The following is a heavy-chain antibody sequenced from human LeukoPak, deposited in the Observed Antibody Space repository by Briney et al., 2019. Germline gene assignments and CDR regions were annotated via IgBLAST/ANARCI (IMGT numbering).Heavy chain of an antibody. CDR1: GFTFSSRA. D-gene: IGHD1/OR15-1a*01. J-gene: IGHJ4*02. CDR3: AKRAAGTPLGTFDC. V-gene: IGHV3-23*01. Sequence: PGGSLRLSCAASGFTFSSRAMGWVRQAPGKGLEWVSAIDSGGGDTYYADSVKGRFTISRDNSKNTLYLQMNGLRAEDTAVYYCAKRAAGTPLGTFDCWGQGTLVTVSS. CDR2: IDSGGGDT.